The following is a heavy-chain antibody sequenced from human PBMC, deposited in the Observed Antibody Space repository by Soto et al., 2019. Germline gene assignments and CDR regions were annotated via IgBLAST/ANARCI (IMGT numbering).Heavy chain of an antibody. CDR2: IYYSGST. CDR1: GGSISSYY. Sequence: PSETLSLTCTVSGGSISSYYWSWIRQPPGKGLEWIGYIYYSGSTNYNPSLKSRVTISVDTSKNQFSLKLSSVTAADTAVYYCAILDYDFWSGPHANYGMDVWGQGTTVTVSS. D-gene: IGHD3-3*01. J-gene: IGHJ6*02. V-gene: IGHV4-59*01. CDR3: AILDYDFWSGPHANYGMDV.